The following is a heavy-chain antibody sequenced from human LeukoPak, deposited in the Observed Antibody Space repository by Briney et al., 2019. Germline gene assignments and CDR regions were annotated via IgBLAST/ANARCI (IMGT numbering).Heavy chain of an antibody. CDR1: GSASSRSW. J-gene: IGHJ6*02. CDR3: ASDGAYAMAV. D-gene: IGHD1-26*01. Sequence: GGSLRLSCAASGSASSRSWIHWVRHAPGKGLVWVSHINHHATRTTYADSVRGRFTISRDNAKNTVSLQMNSLRAEDTAVYYCASDGAYAMAVWGQGTTVTVSS. V-gene: IGHV3-74*01. CDR2: INHHATRT.